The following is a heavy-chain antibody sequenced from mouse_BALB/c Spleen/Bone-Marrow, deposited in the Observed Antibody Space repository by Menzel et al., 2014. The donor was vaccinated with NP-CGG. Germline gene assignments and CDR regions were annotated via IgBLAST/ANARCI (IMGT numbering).Heavy chain of an antibody. J-gene: IGHJ3*01. CDR2: INPSTDYT. Sequence: QVQLKDSGAELAKPGASLKMSYKASGYTFTSYWMHWVKQRPGQGLEWIGYINPSTDYTEYNQKFKDKATLTADKSSSTAFMQLISLTSEYSAVYYCARRAYGGSYGFAYWGQGTLVTVSA. CDR3: ARRAYGGSYGFAY. D-gene: IGHD1-1*01. V-gene: IGHV1-7*01. CDR1: GYTFTSYW.